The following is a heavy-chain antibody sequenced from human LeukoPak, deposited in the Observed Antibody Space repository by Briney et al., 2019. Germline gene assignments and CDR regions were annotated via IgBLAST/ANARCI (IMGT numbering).Heavy chain of an antibody. V-gene: IGHV3-53*01. Sequence: GGSLRLSCAASGFTISTKYMNWVRQAPGKGLEWVSIIYSGGTTYYADSVKGRFTISRDTTKNTVSLQMNSLRAEDTAVYFCARVGDHYHWNLDLWGRGTLVTVSS. J-gene: IGHJ2*01. D-gene: IGHD3-10*01. CDR2: IYSGGTT. CDR3: ARVGDHYHWNLDL. CDR1: GFTISTKY.